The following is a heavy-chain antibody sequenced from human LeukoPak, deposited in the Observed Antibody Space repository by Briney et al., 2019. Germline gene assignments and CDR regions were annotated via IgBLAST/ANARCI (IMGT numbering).Heavy chain of an antibody. V-gene: IGHV1-69*04. Sequence: ASVKVSCKASGGTFSSYAISWVRQAPGQGLEWMGRIIPILGIANYAQKFQGRVTITADKPTSTAYMELSSLRSEDTAVYYCARGTPTTGMDVWGQGTTVTVSS. CDR2: IIPILGIA. D-gene: IGHD4-4*01. CDR3: ARGTPTTGMDV. CDR1: GGTFSSYA. J-gene: IGHJ6*02.